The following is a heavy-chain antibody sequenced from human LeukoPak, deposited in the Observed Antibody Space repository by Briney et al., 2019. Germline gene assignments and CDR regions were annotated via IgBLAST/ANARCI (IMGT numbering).Heavy chain of an antibody. CDR3: ARADYGDYVTGAFDI. Sequence: ASVKVSCKASGYTFTSYGISWVRQAPGQGLEWMGWISAYNGNTNYAQKLQGRVTMTTDTSTSTAYMELRSLRSDDTAVYYCARADYGDYVTGAFDIWAQGTMVTVSS. D-gene: IGHD4-17*01. V-gene: IGHV1-18*01. J-gene: IGHJ3*02. CDR2: ISAYNGNT. CDR1: GYTFTSYG.